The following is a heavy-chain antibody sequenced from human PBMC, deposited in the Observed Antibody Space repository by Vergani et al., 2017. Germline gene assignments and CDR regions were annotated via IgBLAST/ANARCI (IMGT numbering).Heavy chain of an antibody. J-gene: IGHJ3*02. CDR3: AKEKAPYYDILTGPDAFDI. Sequence: QVQLVQSGAEVKKPGSSVKVSCKASGGTFSSYAISWVRQAPGQGLEWMGGIIPIFGTANYAQKFQGRVTITADESTSTAYMELSSLRSEDTAVYYCAKEKAPYYDILTGPDAFDIWGQGTMVTVSS. CDR2: IIPIFGTA. D-gene: IGHD3-9*01. CDR1: GGTFSSYA. V-gene: IGHV1-69*01.